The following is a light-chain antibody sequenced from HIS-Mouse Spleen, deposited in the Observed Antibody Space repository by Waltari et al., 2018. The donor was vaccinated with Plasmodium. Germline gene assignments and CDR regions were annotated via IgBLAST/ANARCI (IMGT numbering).Light chain of an antibody. J-gene: IGLJ1*01. CDR1: SSNVGGYTY. V-gene: IGLV2-11*01. Sequence: QSALTQPRSVSGSPGPSVTIPCTGTSSNVGGYTYVHWYQQHPGKAPKLMIYDVSKRPSGVPDRFSGSKSGNTASLTISGLQAEDEADYYCCSYAGSYTYVFGTGTKVTVL. CDR3: CSYAGSYTYV. CDR2: DVS.